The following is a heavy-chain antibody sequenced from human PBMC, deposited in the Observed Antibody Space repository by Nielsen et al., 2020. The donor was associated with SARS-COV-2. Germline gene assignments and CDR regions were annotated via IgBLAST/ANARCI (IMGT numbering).Heavy chain of an antibody. CDR1: GYTFTSYG. J-gene: IGHJ5*02. V-gene: IGHV1-18*01. Sequence: ASVKVSCKASGYTFTSYGISWVRQAPGQGLEWMGWISAYNGNTNYAQKLQGRVTMTTDTSTSTAYMELSSLRSEDTAVYYCARDLSGYDLWTMGWFDPWGQGTLVTVSS. D-gene: IGHD5-12*01. CDR3: ARDLSGYDLWTMGWFDP. CDR2: ISAYNGNT.